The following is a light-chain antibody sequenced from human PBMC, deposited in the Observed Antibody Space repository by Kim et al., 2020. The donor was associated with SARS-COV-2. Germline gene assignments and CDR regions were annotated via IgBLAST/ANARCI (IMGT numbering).Light chain of an antibody. CDR1: ENVENNY. V-gene: IGKV3-20*01. CDR2: AAS. Sequence: PGERATLSCRASENVENNYVAWYHQKPGQAPKVLIHAASSRASGIADRFSGSGSGTDFTLTISRLEPEDFAVYYCQQYGRSLTFGPGTKVDIK. CDR3: QQYGRSLT. J-gene: IGKJ3*01.